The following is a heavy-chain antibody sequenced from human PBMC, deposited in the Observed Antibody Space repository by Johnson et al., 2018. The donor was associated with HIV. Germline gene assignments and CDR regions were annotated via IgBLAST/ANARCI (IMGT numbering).Heavy chain of an antibody. J-gene: IGHJ3*02. Sequence: VQLVESGGGLVQPGGSLRLSCAASGFTFSSYAMSWVRQAPGKGLEWVSGISGSGCSTYYADSVKGRFTISRDNSKNTLYVQMNSLRAEDTVVYYCAKDAYCSGGRCYGFGAFDIWGQGTKVTVSS. D-gene: IGHD2-15*01. CDR1: GFTFSSYA. CDR2: ISGSGCST. CDR3: AKDAYCSGGRCYGFGAFDI. V-gene: IGHV3-23*04.